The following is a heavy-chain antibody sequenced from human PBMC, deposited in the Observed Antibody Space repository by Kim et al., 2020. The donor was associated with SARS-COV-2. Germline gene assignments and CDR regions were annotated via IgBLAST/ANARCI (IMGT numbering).Heavy chain of an antibody. D-gene: IGHD3-3*01. CDR2: IKEDGSVK. V-gene: IGHV3-7*03. CDR1: GFTFSNYW. J-gene: IGHJ4*02. CDR3: ARDFGHY. Sequence: GGSLRLSCVASGFTFSNYWMSWVRQAPGKGLEWVANIKEDGSVKYSVDSVKGRFTISRDNAKNSLFLQMNSLGAEDSAVYYCARDFGHYWGQGTLVTVSS.